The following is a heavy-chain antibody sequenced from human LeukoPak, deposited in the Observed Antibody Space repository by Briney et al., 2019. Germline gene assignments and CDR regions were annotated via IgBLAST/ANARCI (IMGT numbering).Heavy chain of an antibody. CDR2: ISWNSGSI. Sequence: PGRSLRLSCAASGFTFDDYAMHWVRQAPGKGLEWVSGISWNSGSIGYADSVKGRFTISRDNSKNTLYLQMNSLRAEDTAVYYCAKGPHYYDPRALDYWGQGTLVTVSS. V-gene: IGHV3-9*01. J-gene: IGHJ4*02. CDR3: AKGPHYYDPRALDY. CDR1: GFTFDDYA. D-gene: IGHD3-22*01.